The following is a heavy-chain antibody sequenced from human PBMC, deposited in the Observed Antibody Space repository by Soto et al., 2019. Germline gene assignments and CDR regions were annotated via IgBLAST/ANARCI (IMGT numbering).Heavy chain of an antibody. CDR2: LNYSGST. CDR3: ARVPSQVGSTTVDY. Sequence: QVQLQESGPGLVKPSQTLSLNCPVSGGSISSGGNSWSWIRQRPEKGPEWIGYLNYSGSTYYNTSLTSRVTIAVDTSKNQFSLKLSSVTAADTAVYYCARVPSQVGSTTVDYWGQGTLVTVS. D-gene: IGHD1-26*01. J-gene: IGHJ4*02. V-gene: IGHV4-31*03. CDR1: GGSISSGGNS.